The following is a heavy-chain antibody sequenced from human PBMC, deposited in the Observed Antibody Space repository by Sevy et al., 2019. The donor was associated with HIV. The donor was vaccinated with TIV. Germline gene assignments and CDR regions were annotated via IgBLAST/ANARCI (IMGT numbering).Heavy chain of an antibody. CDR2: IKQDGSKK. CDR3: ARLKLHYDPYYFDL. D-gene: IGHD3-16*01. CDR1: GFTFSDSW. V-gene: IGHV3-7*01. Sequence: GGSLRLSCAPSGFTFSDSWMSWVRQAPEKGLEWVANIKQDGSKKYYVDSVKGRFIVARANAKKSLYLEMGSLRAEDTAVYYCARLKLHYDPYYFDLWGQGTLVTVSS. J-gene: IGHJ4*02.